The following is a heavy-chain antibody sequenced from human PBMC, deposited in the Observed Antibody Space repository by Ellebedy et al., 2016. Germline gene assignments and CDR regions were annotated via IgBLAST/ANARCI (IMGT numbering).Heavy chain of an antibody. CDR3: ARLGWLRPGIGDY. Sequence: SVKVSCXASGGTFSSYAISWVRQAPGQGLEWMGGIIPIFGTANYAQKFQGRVTITADESTSTAYMELSSLRSEDTAVYYCARLGWLRPGIGDYWGQGTLVTVSS. CDR2: IIPIFGTA. J-gene: IGHJ4*02. V-gene: IGHV1-69*13. D-gene: IGHD5-12*01. CDR1: GGTFSSYA.